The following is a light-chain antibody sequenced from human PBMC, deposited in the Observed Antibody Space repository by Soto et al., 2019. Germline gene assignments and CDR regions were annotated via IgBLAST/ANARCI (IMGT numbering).Light chain of an antibody. J-gene: IGKJ3*01. V-gene: IGKV1-27*01. CDR2: AAS. CDR3: QSYNSAPREFT. CDR1: QGITRY. Sequence: GDRVTITCRASQGITRYLAWYQLKPGKVPKLLIYAASILQSWVPSRFSGSGSGTDFTLTISSLQPEDVASYYCQSYNSAPREFTFGPGTKVDIK.